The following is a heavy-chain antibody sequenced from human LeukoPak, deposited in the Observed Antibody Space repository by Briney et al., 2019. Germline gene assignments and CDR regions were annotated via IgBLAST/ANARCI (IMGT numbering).Heavy chain of an antibody. D-gene: IGHD3-22*01. CDR3: ARVARDTMIVVEGYYFDY. CDR1: GGSISSSSYY. CDR2: IYYSGST. V-gene: IGHV4-39*01. J-gene: IGHJ4*02. Sequence: SETLSLTCTVSGGSISSSSYYWGWIRQPPGKGLEWLGSIYYSGSTYYNPSLKSRVTISVDASKNQFSLKLSSVTAADTAVYYCARVARDTMIVVEGYYFDYWGQGTLVTVSS.